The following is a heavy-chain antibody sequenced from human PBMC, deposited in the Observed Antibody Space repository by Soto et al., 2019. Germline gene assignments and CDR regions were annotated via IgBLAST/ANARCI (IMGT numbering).Heavy chain of an antibody. CDR2: IYPGDSDT. CDR3: ARTAAAGKYYYGVDV. CDR1: GYSFTSYW. D-gene: IGHD6-13*01. J-gene: IGHJ6*02. V-gene: IGHV5-51*01. Sequence: HGESLKISCKGSGYSFTSYWISWVRQMPGKGLEWMGIIYPGDSDTRYSPSFQGQVTISADKSISTAYLQWSSLKASDTAMYYCARTAAAGKYYYGVDVWGQGTTVTVSS.